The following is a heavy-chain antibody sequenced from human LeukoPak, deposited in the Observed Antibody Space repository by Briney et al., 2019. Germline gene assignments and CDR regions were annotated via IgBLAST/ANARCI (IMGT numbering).Heavy chain of an antibody. V-gene: IGHV3-49*03. Sequence: GGSLRLSCTASGFTFGDYAMSWFRQAPGKGLEWVGFIRSKAYGGTTEYAASVKCRFTISRDDSKGIAYLQMNSLKTEDTAVYYCTRDSYYGSGSYYWVPWGQGTLVTVSS. CDR1: GFTFGDYA. CDR3: TRDSYYGSGSYYWVP. D-gene: IGHD3-10*01. CDR2: IRSKAYGGTT. J-gene: IGHJ5*02.